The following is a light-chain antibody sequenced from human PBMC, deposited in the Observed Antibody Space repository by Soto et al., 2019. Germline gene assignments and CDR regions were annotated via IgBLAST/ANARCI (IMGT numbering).Light chain of an antibody. CDR3: LQDYNYPPT. Sequence: AIQMTQSPSSLSASVGDRVTITCRASQAIRNELGWYQQKPGKAPELLIYGASTLQSGVPPRFSGSGFGTDFTLTISNLQPTDFATYYCLQDYNYPPTFGQGTKVEI. CDR1: QAIRNE. V-gene: IGKV1-6*01. CDR2: GAS. J-gene: IGKJ1*01.